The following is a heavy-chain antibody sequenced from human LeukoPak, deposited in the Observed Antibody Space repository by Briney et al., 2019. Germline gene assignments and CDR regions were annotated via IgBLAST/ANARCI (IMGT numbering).Heavy chain of an antibody. V-gene: IGHV3-30*02. CDR1: GFTFSSYD. CDR3: YYEGY. Sequence: GGSLRLSCAASGFTFSSYDMHWVRQAPGKGLEWVAFIRSDGSNKYYADSVKGRFTISRDNSKNTLYLQMNSLRSEDTAVYHCYYEGYWGQGTLVTVSS. D-gene: IGHD3-16*01. CDR2: IRSDGSNK. J-gene: IGHJ4*02.